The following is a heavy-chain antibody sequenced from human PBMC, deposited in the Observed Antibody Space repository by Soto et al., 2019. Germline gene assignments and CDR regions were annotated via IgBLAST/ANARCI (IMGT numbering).Heavy chain of an antibody. CDR1: GGTFNNYP. J-gene: IGHJ6*02. V-gene: IGHV1-69*01. CDR2: SIPIFGTA. D-gene: IGHD5-12*01. CDR3: ARGRGYSGDDHYYYFDMDV. Sequence: QVQLVQSGAEVKKPASSVKVSCKASGGTFNNYPITWVRQAPGEGLEWMGGSIPIFGTANYAQNFQGRVTISVAESTSTADMELSSLRAEDTAVYYCARGRGYSGDDHYYYFDMDVWGQGTTVTVSS.